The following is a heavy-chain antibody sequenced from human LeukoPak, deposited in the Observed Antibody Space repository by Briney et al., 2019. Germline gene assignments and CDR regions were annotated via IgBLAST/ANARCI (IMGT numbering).Heavy chain of an antibody. CDR1: RFTFSGSW. CDR2: INPDGSQK. Sequence: GGSLRLSCAASRFTFSGSWMNWVRQAPGKGLEWVANINPDGSQKRFVDSVMGRFTMSRDDAKNSLYLQMNSLRVEDTAVFYCAAWTDRGYNFWGQGTLVTVSS. CDR3: AAWTDRGYNF. J-gene: IGHJ4*02. V-gene: IGHV3-7*01. D-gene: IGHD5-24*01.